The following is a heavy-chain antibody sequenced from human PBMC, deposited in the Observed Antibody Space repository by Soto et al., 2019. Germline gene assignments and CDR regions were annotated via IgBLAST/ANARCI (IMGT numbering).Heavy chain of an antibody. V-gene: IGHV4-31*03. CDR1: GDAISSGTYY. CDR2: IYYTGTT. CDR3: ARSHGSFVRDFYYYMDV. Sequence: QVQLQESGPGLVKPSQTLSLRCSVSGDAISSGTYYWTWVRQPPGEGLEWIGNIYYTGTTYYNPSLRSRVTMSVDTSKNQFSLNLNSVTAADTAVYYCARSHGSFVRDFYYYMDVWGKGTTVTVSS. J-gene: IGHJ6*03. D-gene: IGHD3-10*01.